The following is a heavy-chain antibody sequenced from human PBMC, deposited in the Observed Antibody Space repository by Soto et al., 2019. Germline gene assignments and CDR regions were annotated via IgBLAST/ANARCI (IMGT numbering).Heavy chain of an antibody. D-gene: IGHD5-18*01. Sequence: SETLSLTCTVSGASVSTGAYYWGWVRQRPGKGLEWVGYIYESGYTYYNTSLKSRLTISLDRSNNQFSLGLASVTAADTAVYYCVRALRHTAMVYPWLDSCGQGTLVTVSS. J-gene: IGHJ5*01. CDR3: VRALRHTAMVYPWLDS. V-gene: IGHV4-31*03. CDR1: GASVSTGAYY. CDR2: IYESGYT.